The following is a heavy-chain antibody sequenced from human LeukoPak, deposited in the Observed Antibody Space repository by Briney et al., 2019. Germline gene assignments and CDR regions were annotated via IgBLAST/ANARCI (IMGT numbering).Heavy chain of an antibody. Sequence: SETLSLTCAVSGGPISSGGYSWSWIRQPPGKGLEWIGYIYHSGSTYYNPSLKSRVTISVDRSKHQFPLKLSSVTAADTAVYYCARGSYYYDSSGYQGLQYFQHWGQGTLVTVSS. J-gene: IGHJ1*01. D-gene: IGHD3-22*01. CDR3: ARGSYYYDSSGYQGLQYFQH. CDR1: GGPISSGGYS. CDR2: IYHSGST. V-gene: IGHV4-30-2*01.